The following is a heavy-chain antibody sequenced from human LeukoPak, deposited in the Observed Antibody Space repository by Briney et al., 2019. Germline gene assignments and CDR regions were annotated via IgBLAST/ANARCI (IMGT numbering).Heavy chain of an antibody. CDR3: ARGPHYYDSINWFDP. CDR1: GGSISSYY. D-gene: IGHD3-22*01. CDR2: IYYSGST. Sequence: SETLSLTCTVSGGSISSYYWSWIRQPPGKGLEWIGYIYYSGSTNYNPPLKSRVTISVDTSKNQFSLKLSSVTAADTAVYYCARGPHYYDSINWFDPWGQGTLVTVSS. V-gene: IGHV4-59*01. J-gene: IGHJ5*02.